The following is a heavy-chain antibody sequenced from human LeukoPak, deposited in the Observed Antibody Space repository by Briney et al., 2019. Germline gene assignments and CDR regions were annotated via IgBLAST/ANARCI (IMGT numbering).Heavy chain of an antibody. CDR2: ISSSGNAM. Sequence: RGSLRLSCSASGFTFSDYYTSWIRQAPGKGLEWVSYISSSGNAMYYADSVKGRFTISRDNAKNSLYLQMNSLRAEDTAVYYCAREIAAAGTDYWGQGTLVTVSS. V-gene: IGHV3-11*04. CDR1: GFTFSDYY. CDR3: AREIAAAGTDY. J-gene: IGHJ4*02. D-gene: IGHD6-13*01.